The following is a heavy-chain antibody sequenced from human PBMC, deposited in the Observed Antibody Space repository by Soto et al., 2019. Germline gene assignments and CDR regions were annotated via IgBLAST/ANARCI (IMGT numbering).Heavy chain of an antibody. Sequence: GGSLRLSCAASGFTVSSNYMSWVRQAPGKGLEWVSVIYSGGSTYYADSVKGRFTISRDNSKNTLYLQMNSLRAEDTAVYYCARARPYDSSGYYYGAFGIWGEGTMVPAS. J-gene: IGHJ3*02. D-gene: IGHD3-22*01. CDR3: ARARPYDSSGYYYGAFGI. CDR2: IYSGGST. V-gene: IGHV3-53*01. CDR1: GFTVSSNY.